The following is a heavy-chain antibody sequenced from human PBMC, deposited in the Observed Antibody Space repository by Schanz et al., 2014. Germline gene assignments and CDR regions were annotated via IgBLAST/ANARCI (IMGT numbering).Heavy chain of an antibody. Sequence: EVQLLESGGALEQPGGSLRLSCAASGITFSDYAMSWVRQAPGKGLEWVSTIASGGSYTFYADSVTGRFTISGDSSKNTLFLQMNSLSVEHTAIYYCAKIWKSHHLTGRPGWSDGMDVWGQGTTV. J-gene: IGHJ6*02. D-gene: IGHD3-3*01. V-gene: IGHV3-23*01. CDR3: AKIWKSHHLTGRPGWSDGMDV. CDR2: IASGGSYT. CDR1: GITFSDYA.